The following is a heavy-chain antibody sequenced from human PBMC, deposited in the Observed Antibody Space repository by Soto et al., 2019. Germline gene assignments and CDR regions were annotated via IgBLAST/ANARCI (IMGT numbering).Heavy chain of an antibody. CDR2: INPSGGST. CDR3: ARDLIAVAAPTWDYYYYYGMDV. V-gene: IGHV1-46*01. Sequence: ASVKVSCKASGYTFTSYYMHWVRQAPGQGLEWMGIINPSGGSTSYAQKFQGRVTMTRDTSTSTVYMELSSLRSEDTAVYYCARDLIAVAAPTWDYYYYYGMDVWGQGTTVTVSS. CDR1: GYTFTSYY. D-gene: IGHD6-19*01. J-gene: IGHJ6*02.